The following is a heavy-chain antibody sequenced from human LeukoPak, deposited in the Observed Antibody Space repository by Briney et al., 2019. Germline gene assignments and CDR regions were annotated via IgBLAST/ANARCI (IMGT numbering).Heavy chain of an antibody. CDR2: ISNGGGST. J-gene: IGHJ4*02. Sequence: GGSLRLSCAASGFTFSSYWMSWVRQAPGRGLEWVSGISNGGGSTYYADSVKGRFTISRDNSKNTLYLQMSSLRAEDTAVYYCAKADSSSWSHYFDYWGQGALVTVSS. CDR3: AKADSSSWSHYFDY. CDR1: GFTFSSYW. V-gene: IGHV3-23*01. D-gene: IGHD6-13*01.